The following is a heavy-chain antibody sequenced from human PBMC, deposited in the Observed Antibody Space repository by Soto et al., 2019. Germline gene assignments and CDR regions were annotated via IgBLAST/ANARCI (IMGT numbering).Heavy chain of an antibody. Sequence: SETLSLTCAVYGGSFSGYYWSWIRQPPGKGLEWIGEINHSGSTNYNPSLKSRVTISVDTSKNQFSLKLSSVTAADTAVYYCARGNRRYCSSTSCRLYYFDYWGQGTLVTVSS. D-gene: IGHD2-2*01. CDR3: ARGNRRYCSSTSCRLYYFDY. V-gene: IGHV4-34*01. J-gene: IGHJ4*02. CDR1: GGSFSGYY. CDR2: INHSGST.